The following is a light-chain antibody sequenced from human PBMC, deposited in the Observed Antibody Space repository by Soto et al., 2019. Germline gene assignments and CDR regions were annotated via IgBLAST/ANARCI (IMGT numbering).Light chain of an antibody. V-gene: IGKV1-5*01. Sequence: DIQMTQSPSTLSASVGDRVTMTCRASRSISSWLAWYQQKPGSAPKLLLHHASTLESGDPSRFSGSGSGTDFTLTISSLQPDDFATYYCQQYHFFWTFGQGAKVEIK. CDR3: QQYHFFWT. CDR2: HAS. J-gene: IGKJ1*01. CDR1: RSISSW.